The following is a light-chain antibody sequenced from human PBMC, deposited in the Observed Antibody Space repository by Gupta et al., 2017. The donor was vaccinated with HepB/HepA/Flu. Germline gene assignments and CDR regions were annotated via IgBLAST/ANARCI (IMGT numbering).Light chain of an antibody. V-gene: IGLV1-47*01. CDR1: SSNIGINY. CDR3: AAWDDSRSGIL. CDR2: RDN. Sequence: QSVLTQPPSASVTPELPVTISCSGSSSNIGINYVYWYQHVPGMAPKLLVYRDNQRPTGVPERFSGSKSGASASLAISGLRFEDDGDYYCAAWDDSRSGILFGGGTKLTVL. J-gene: IGLJ2*01.